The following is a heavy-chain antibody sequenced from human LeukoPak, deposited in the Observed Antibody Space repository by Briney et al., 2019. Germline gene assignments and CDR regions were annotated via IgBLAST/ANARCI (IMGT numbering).Heavy chain of an antibody. Sequence: ASVKVSCKASGGTFSSYAISWVRQAPGQGLEWMGWINPNSGATVYSQNFQGRVTMTRDTSISTAYMDLSTLRSDDTALYYCTREDYWGQGTQVTVSS. CDR3: TREDY. CDR1: GGTFSSYA. V-gene: IGHV1-2*02. J-gene: IGHJ4*02. CDR2: INPNSGAT.